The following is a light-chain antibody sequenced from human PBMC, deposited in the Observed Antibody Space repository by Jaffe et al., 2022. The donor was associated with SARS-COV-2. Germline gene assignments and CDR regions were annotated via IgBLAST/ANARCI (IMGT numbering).Light chain of an antibody. J-gene: IGKJ1*01. CDR1: QSVSSSY. CDR2: GAS. V-gene: IGKV3-20*01. CDR3: QQYDISPWT. Sequence: EIVLTQSPGTLSLSPGERGTLSCRASQSVSSSYLAWYRQKPGQAPRLLIYGASRRATGIPDRFSGSGSGTDFTLTISRLEPEDFAVYYCQQYDISPWTFGQGTKVEI.